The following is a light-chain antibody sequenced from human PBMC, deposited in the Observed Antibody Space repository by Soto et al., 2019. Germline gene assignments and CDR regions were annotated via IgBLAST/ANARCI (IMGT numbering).Light chain of an antibody. CDR2: DTS. CDR1: QSVGGNS. V-gene: IGKV3-20*01. CDR3: QQYQNSPRT. Sequence: EIVMTQSPATLSVSPGERATVSCRASQSVGGNSLAWYQQRPGQAPRLLIYDTSKRATGIPDRFSGSGSGTDFTLTISRLEPADFAVYYCQQYQNSPRTFGQGTKVDIK. J-gene: IGKJ1*01.